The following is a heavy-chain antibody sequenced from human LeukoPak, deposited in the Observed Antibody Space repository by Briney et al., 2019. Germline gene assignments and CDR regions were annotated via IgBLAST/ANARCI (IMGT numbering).Heavy chain of an antibody. J-gene: IGHJ4*02. CDR3: ATTYYYDRSGYYGIDY. Sequence: ASVKVSCKVSGYTLTELSMHWVRQAPGKGLEWMGGFDPEDGETIYAQKFQGRVTMTEDTSTDTAYMELSSLRSEDTAVYYCATTYYYDRSGYYGIDYWGQGTLVTVSS. CDR2: FDPEDGET. D-gene: IGHD3-22*01. CDR1: GYTLTELS. V-gene: IGHV1-24*01.